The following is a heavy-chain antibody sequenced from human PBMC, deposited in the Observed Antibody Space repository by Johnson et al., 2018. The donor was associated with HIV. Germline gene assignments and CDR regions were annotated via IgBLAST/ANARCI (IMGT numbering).Heavy chain of an antibody. Sequence: QVQLVESGGGVVQPGRSLRLSCSASGFTFSSYAMHWVRQAPGKGLEWVAVISYDGSNKYYADSVKGRFTISRDNSKNPVYLQMNSLRAEDTAVYYCARLYCSSTSCYEGGGDAFDVWGQGTMVTVSS. D-gene: IGHD2-2*01. J-gene: IGHJ3*01. V-gene: IGHV3-30-3*01. CDR3: ARLYCSSTSCYEGGGDAFDV. CDR1: GFTFSSYA. CDR2: ISYDGSNK.